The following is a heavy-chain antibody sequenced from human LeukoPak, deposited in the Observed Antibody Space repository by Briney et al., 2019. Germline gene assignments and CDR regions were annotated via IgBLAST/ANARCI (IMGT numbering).Heavy chain of an antibody. Sequence: GRSLRLSCAASGFTFSSYGMHWVRQAPGKGLEWVAVIWYDGSNKYYADSVKGRFTISRDNSKNTLYLQMNSLRAEDTAVYYCASLTSGAAAGPNFDYWGQGTLVTVSS. D-gene: IGHD6-13*01. V-gene: IGHV3-33*08. CDR2: IWYDGSNK. CDR3: ASLTSGAAAGPNFDY. CDR1: GFTFSSYG. J-gene: IGHJ4*02.